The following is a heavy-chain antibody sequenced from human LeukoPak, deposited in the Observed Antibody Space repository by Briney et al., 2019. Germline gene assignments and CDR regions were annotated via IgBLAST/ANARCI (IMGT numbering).Heavy chain of an antibody. Sequence: GGSLRLSCAASGFTFSSYSMNWVRQAPGKGLEWVSSISSSSSYIYYADSVKGRFTISRDNAKNSLYLQMNSLRAEDTAVYYCARGVVRLRLGELSYWGQGTLVTVSS. CDR2: ISSSSSYI. CDR1: GFTFSSYS. CDR3: ARGVVRLRLGELSY. J-gene: IGHJ4*02. D-gene: IGHD3-16*02. V-gene: IGHV3-21*01.